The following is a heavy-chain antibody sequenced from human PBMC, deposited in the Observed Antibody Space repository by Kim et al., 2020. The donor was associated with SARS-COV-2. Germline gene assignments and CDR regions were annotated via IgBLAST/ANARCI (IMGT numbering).Heavy chain of an antibody. V-gene: IGHV3-30*18. CDR1: GFTFSSHG. D-gene: IGHD6-6*01. Sequence: GGSLRLSCAASGFTFSSHGMHWVRQAPGKGLEWVAAVAHDGGAKYYADSGKGRFTSSRDNSKNRVFLKMSSVRDEDTAVYYCAKGTAVRRGPWYFELWGGGPRVGLSS. CDR3: AKGTAVRRGPWYFEL. CDR2: VAHDGGAK. J-gene: IGHJ2*01.